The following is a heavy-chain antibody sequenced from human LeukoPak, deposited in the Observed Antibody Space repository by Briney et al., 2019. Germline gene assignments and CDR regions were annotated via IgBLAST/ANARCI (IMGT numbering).Heavy chain of an antibody. Sequence: SETLSLTCIVSGGSISDNYWSWIRQPPGKGLEWIGSIYHSGSTYYNPSLKSRVTISVDTSKNQFSLKLSSVTAADTAVYYCALGYYYGSGSFDYWGQGTLVTVSS. CDR1: GGSISDNY. CDR2: IYHSGST. V-gene: IGHV4-38-2*02. D-gene: IGHD3-10*01. CDR3: ALGYYYGSGSFDY. J-gene: IGHJ4*02.